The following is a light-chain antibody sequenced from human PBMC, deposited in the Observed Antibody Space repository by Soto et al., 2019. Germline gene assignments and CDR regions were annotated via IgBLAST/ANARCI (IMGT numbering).Light chain of an antibody. V-gene: IGKV2-30*01. CDR1: QSLVYSDGQTY. CDR2: RVS. Sequence: DIVLTQSPLLLPVTLGQPASISCTSSQSLVYSDGQTYLSWFQQRPGQSPRRLIYRVSNRDTGVPVRFSASGSGTDFTLEISRVEAEDVAVYFCMQAVYWPFTFGPGTKVDIK. CDR3: MQAVYWPFT. J-gene: IGKJ3*01.